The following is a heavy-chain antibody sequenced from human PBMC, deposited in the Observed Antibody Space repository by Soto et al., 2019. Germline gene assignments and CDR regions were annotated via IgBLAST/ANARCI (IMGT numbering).Heavy chain of an antibody. CDR1: GFTFSSYG. CDR2: ISYDGRNK. J-gene: IGHJ6*02. D-gene: IGHD6-19*01. CDR3: VKDGSSGWPYFYDMDV. Sequence: ESGGGVVQPGRSLRLSCAASGFTFSSYGMHWVRQAPGKGLEGVAVISYDGRNKYYADAVKGRFTISRDNSKNTLYLQMSRLRAEDTAVYYCVKDGSSGWPYFYDMDVWGQGTTVTVSS. V-gene: IGHV3-30*18.